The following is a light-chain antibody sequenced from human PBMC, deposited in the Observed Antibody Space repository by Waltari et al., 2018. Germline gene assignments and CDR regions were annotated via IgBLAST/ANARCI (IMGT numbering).Light chain of an antibody. Sequence: QSALTQPASVSGSPGQSITISCTGTSSDVGGYNYVYWYQQPPGKAPKLMIYEVSNRPSGVSNRFSGSKSGNTASLTISGLQAEDEADYYCSSYTSSSPVVFGGGTKLTVL. CDR1: SSDVGGYNY. J-gene: IGLJ2*01. CDR3: SSYTSSSPVV. V-gene: IGLV2-14*01. CDR2: EVS.